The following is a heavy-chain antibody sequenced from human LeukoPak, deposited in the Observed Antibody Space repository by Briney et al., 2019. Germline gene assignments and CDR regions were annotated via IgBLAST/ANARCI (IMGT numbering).Heavy chain of an antibody. CDR1: GGSISSSSYY. V-gene: IGHV4-39*01. CDR3: ASCSGGSCYSYFDY. CDR2: IYYSGST. D-gene: IGHD2-15*01. J-gene: IGHJ4*02. Sequence: KPSETLSLTCTVSGGSISSSSYYWGWIRQPPGKGLEWIGSIYYSGSTYYNPSLKSRVTISVDTSKNQFSLKLSSVTAADTAVYYCASCSGGSCYSYFDYWGQGTLVTVSS.